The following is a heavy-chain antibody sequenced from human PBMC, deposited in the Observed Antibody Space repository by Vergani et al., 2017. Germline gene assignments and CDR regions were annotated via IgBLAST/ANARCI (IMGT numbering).Heavy chain of an antibody. J-gene: IGHJ6*02. Sequence: QVQLQESGPGLVKPSETLTLICDVSDSSIMTNPYWGWFRQSPGKGLEWIGCIHHSGDTHYNSSLKRRVSISIVSSSKFSLSLTSVTAADTAIYYCACHRGSGCFFPSSYFYGMDVWGHGTTVTVSS. CDR2: IHHSGDT. CDR3: ACHRGSGCFFPSSYFYGMDV. D-gene: IGHD3-10*01. V-gene: IGHV4-38-2*01. CDR1: DSSIMTNPY.